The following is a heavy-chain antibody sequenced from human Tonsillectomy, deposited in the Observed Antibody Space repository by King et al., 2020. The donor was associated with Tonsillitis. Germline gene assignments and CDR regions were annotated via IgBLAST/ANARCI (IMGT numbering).Heavy chain of an antibody. CDR2: IYDSGST. D-gene: IGHD3-22*01. Sequence: QLQLQESGPGLVKPSETLSLSCTVSGGSISSSNYYWGWIRQPPGKGLEWIGNIYDSGSTYYNPSLKSRVTISVDTSKNQFSLKLSSVTAADTAVYYCARLWYYDSSGYYYIFDYWGQGTLVTVSS. CDR1: GGSISSSNYY. J-gene: IGHJ4*02. CDR3: ARLWYYDSSGYYYIFDY. V-gene: IGHV4-39*01.